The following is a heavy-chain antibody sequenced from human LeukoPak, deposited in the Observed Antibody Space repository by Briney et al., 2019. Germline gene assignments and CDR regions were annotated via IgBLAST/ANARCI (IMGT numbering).Heavy chain of an antibody. CDR1: GFTFSTYW. V-gene: IGHV3-74*03. J-gene: IGHJ4*02. CDR3: TSGAYYNDY. CDR2: IKSDGSGT. Sequence: GGSLRLSCAASGFTFSTYWMHRVRQVPGKGLVWVSHIKSDGSGTEYADSVKGRFTISRDNAKNTLYMQMNSLRAEDTAVYYCTSGAYYNDYWGQGTLVTVSS. D-gene: IGHD3-22*01.